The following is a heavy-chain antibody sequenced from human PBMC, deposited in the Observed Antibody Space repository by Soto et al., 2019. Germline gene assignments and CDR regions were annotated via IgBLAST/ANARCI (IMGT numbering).Heavy chain of an antibody. CDR2: ISYDGSNK. CDR3: AKGWSSRYYGSGSYYYGPWFDP. Sequence: QVQLVESGGGVVQPGRSLRLSCAASGFTFSSYGMHWVRQAPGKGLEWVAVISYDGSNKYYADSVKGRFTISRDNSKNTRYLQMNSLRAEDTAVYYCAKGWSSRYYGSGSYYYGPWFDPWGQGTLVTVSS. V-gene: IGHV3-30*18. CDR1: GFTFSSYG. D-gene: IGHD3-10*01. J-gene: IGHJ5*02.